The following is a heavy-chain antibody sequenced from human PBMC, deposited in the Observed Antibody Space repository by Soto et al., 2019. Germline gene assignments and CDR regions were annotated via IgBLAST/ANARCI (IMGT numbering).Heavy chain of an antibody. CDR2: IYYTGST. CDR3: ARASWYCEY. J-gene: IGHJ4*02. Sequence: PSETLSLTCTVSGGSIHNHYWSWVRQPPGKGLEWIGYIYYTGSTNYNPSLKSRLTMSVDTSKNQFSLNLSSVTAADTAIYYCARASWYCEYWGQGILVTVSS. V-gene: IGHV4-59*11. CDR1: GGSIHNHY. D-gene: IGHD2-15*01.